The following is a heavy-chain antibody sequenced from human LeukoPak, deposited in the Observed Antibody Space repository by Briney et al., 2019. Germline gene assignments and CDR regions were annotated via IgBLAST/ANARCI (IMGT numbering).Heavy chain of an antibody. CDR2: INNSGST. V-gene: IGHV4-34*01. CDR1: RASFSDSY. J-gene: IGHJ4*02. Sequence: KPSETLSLTCAVYRASFSDSYWSWIRQSPEKGLEWIGEINNSGSTSYNPSLNSRVVMSVDRSKNQFSLRLTSVTAADTAVYYCARGRYGPRLGNWGQGTLVTVSS. D-gene: IGHD3-16*01. CDR3: ARGRYGPRLGN.